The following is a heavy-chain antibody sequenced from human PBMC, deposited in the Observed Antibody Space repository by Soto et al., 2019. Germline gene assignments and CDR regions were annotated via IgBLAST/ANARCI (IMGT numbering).Heavy chain of an antibody. Sequence: QVQLVQSGAEVKKPGSSVKVSCKASGGTFSSYDISWVRQAPGQGLEWMGGIIPIFGTTNYAQKFQGRVTITADESPSTGYMDLSSLRSEDTAVYYCARVVKGGLDTSQFYYYYYGMDVWGQGTTVTVSS. J-gene: IGHJ6*02. CDR2: IIPIFGTT. D-gene: IGHD2-21*01. V-gene: IGHV1-69*01. CDR3: ARVVKGGLDTSQFYYYYYGMDV. CDR1: GGTFSSYD.